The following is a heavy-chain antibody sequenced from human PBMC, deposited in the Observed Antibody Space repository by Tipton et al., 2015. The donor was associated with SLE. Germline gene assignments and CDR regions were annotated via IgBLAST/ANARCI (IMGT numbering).Heavy chain of an antibody. D-gene: IGHD2-21*02. J-gene: IGHJ5*02. V-gene: IGHV1-3*04. CDR3: VRGGDNRHPHWFDP. Sequence: QVQLVQSGAEVKRPGASVKVSCKASGYTFTSSVMHWVRQASGQLERMGWIDTENGNTGYSQKFQGRVTITRDTSASTGYMELAGLRSEGTGVYYCVRGGDNRHPHWFDPWGQGTLVTVSS. CDR1: GYTFTSSV. CDR2: IDTENGNT.